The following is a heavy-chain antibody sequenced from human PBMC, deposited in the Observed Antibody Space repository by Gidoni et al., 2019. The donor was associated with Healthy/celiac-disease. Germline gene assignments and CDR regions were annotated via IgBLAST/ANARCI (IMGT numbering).Heavy chain of an antibody. J-gene: IGHJ6*02. CDR2: IKQDGSEK. CDR3: AREKRAMVYYYYGMDV. V-gene: IGHV3-7*03. Sequence: RQAPGKGRAWVANIKQDGSEKYYVDSVKGRFTISRDNAKNSLYLQMNSLRAEDTAVYYCAREKRAMVYYYYGMDVWGQGTTVTVSS. D-gene: IGHD5-18*01.